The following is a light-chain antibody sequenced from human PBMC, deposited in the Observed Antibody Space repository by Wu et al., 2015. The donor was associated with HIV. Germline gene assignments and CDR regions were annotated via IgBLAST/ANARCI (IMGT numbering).Light chain of an antibody. J-gene: IGKJ1*01. V-gene: IGKV1-39*01. Sequence: DIQMTQSPSSLSASVGDRVTITCRASQTISNYLSWYQQKPGKAPNLLIYAASSLQSGVPSRFSGSGSGTDFTLTISSLQPEDVATYYCQKYNTAPWTFGQGTKVEMK. CDR2: AAS. CDR3: QKYNTAPWT. CDR1: QTISNY.